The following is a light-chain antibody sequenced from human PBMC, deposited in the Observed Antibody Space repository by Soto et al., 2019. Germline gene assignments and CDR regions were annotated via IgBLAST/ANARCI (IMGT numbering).Light chain of an antibody. CDR2: DAS. V-gene: IGKV3-11*01. CDR3: QQRSNWLT. J-gene: IGKJ4*01. Sequence: EIVLTQSPATLSWSPGERATLSCRASQSVSSYLAWYQQKPGQAPRLLIYDASNRATGIPARFSGSGSGTAFTLTISSLEPEDFAVYYCQQRSNWLTFGGGTKVEIK. CDR1: QSVSSY.